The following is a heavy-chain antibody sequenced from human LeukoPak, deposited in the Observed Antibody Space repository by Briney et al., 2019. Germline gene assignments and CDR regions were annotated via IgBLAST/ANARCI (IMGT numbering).Heavy chain of an antibody. CDR3: ARGFGVVISWFDP. D-gene: IGHD3-3*01. Sequence: GESLKISCQGSGYSFTSYWIGWVRPMPGKGLEWMGIIYPGDSDTRYSPSFQGQVTSSADKSIGTAYLQWSSLEASDTSMYYCARGFGVVISWFDPWGQGTLVTVSS. CDR2: IYPGDSDT. J-gene: IGHJ5*02. CDR1: GYSFTSYW. V-gene: IGHV5-51*01.